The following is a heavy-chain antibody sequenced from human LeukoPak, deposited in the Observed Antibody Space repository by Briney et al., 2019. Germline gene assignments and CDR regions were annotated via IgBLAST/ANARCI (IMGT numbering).Heavy chain of an antibody. CDR3: ARGFDSKSTYFDY. D-gene: IGHD5-12*01. V-gene: IGHV4-59*01. J-gene: IGHJ4*02. CDR2: ISYSGST. Sequence: PSGTLSLTCTVSGGSISSYYWSWIRQPPGKGLEWIGYISYSGSTNYNPSLKSRVTISLDTSKNQFSLKLRSVTAADTAVYYCARGFDSKSTYFDYWGQGTLVTVSS. CDR1: GGSISSYY.